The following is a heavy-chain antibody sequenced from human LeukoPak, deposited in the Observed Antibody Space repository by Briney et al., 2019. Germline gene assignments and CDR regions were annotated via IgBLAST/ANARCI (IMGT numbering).Heavy chain of an antibody. V-gene: IGHV1-2*02. D-gene: IGHD4-17*01. CDR2: INPNSGGT. CDR1: GYTFTTYG. Sequence: GASVKVSCKASGYTFTTYGFSWVRQAPGQGLEWMGWINPNSGGTNYAQKFQGRVTMTRDTSISTAYMELSRLRSDDTAVYYCARDQTYGTFDYWGQGTLVTVSS. CDR3: ARDQTYGTFDY. J-gene: IGHJ4*02.